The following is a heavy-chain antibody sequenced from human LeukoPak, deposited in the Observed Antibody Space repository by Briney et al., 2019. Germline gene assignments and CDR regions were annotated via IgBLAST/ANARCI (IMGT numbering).Heavy chain of an antibody. CDR1: GGSISSSNW. CDR3: ARRRLYYDILTGYYYYYMDV. D-gene: IGHD3-9*01. CDR2: IYHSGST. J-gene: IGHJ6*03. Sequence: SETLSLTCAVSGGSISSSNWWSWVRQPPGKGLEWIGEIYHSGSTNYNPSLKSRVTISVDKSKNQFSLKLSSVTAADTAVYYCARRRLYYDILTGYYYYYMDVWGKGTTVTISS. V-gene: IGHV4-4*02.